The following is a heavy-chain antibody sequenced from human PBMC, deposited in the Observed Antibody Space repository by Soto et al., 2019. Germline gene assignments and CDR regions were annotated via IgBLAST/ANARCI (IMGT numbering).Heavy chain of an antibody. CDR2: IGTAGDT. CDR1: GFTFSSYD. J-gene: IGHJ3*02. Sequence: GGSLRLSCAASGFTFSSYDMHWVRQATGKGLEWVSAIGTAGDTYYPGSVKGRFTISRENAKNSLYLQMNSLRAGDTAVYYCARATALDAFDIWGQGTMVTVSS. CDR3: ARATALDAFDI. V-gene: IGHV3-13*01. D-gene: IGHD5-18*01.